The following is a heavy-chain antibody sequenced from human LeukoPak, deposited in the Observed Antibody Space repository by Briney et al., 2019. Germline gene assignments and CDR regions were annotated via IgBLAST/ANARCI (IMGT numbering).Heavy chain of an antibody. Sequence: ASVKVSCKASGYTFTNYGISWVRQAPGQGLEWMGWISAYNDNTNYAQKFQGRVTMTTDTSTSTAYMELRSLGSDDTAVYYCAREWGSNGETNWFDPWGQGTLVTVSS. CDR2: ISAYNDNT. D-gene: IGHD3-10*01. V-gene: IGHV1-18*01. J-gene: IGHJ5*02. CDR3: AREWGSNGETNWFDP. CDR1: GYTFTNYG.